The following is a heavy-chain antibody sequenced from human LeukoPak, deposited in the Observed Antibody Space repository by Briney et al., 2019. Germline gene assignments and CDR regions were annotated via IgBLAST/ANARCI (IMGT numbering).Heavy chain of an antibody. CDR2: IKQDGSEK. J-gene: IGHJ3*02. CDR1: GFTFSSYW. D-gene: IGHD5/OR15-5a*01. V-gene: IGHV3-7*03. Sequence: GGSLRLSCAASGFTFSSYWMSWVRQAPGKGLEWVANIKQDGSEKYYVDSVKGRFTISRDNSKNTLYLQMNSLRAEDTAVYYCAKDLSSAFDIWGQGTMVTVSS. CDR3: AKDLSSAFDI.